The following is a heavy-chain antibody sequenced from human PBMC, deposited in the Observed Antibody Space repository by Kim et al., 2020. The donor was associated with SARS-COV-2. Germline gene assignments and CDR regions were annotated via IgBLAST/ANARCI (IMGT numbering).Heavy chain of an antibody. CDR3: ASGFTVAPYYYYGMDV. CDR2: INAGNGNT. Sequence: ASVKVSCKASGYTFTSYAMHWVRQAPGQRLEWMGWINAGNGNTKYSQKFQGRVTITRDTSASTAYMELSSLRSEDTAVYYCASGFTVAPYYYYGMDVWGQGTTVTVSS. J-gene: IGHJ6*02. CDR1: GYTFTSYA. V-gene: IGHV1-3*01. D-gene: IGHD6-19*01.